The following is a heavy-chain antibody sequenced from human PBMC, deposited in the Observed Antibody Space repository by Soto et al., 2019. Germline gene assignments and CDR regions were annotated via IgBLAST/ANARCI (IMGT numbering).Heavy chain of an antibody. Sequence: SVKVSCKASGGTFSSYAISWVRQAPGQGLEWMGGIVPIFGTANYAQKFQGRVTITADESTSTSYMELSSLRSEDTAVYYCARKEYNWNPRDYFGMDVWGQGTTFTVSS. CDR3: ARKEYNWNPRDYFGMDV. D-gene: IGHD1-20*01. CDR1: GGTFSSYA. V-gene: IGHV1-69*13. J-gene: IGHJ6*02. CDR2: IVPIFGTA.